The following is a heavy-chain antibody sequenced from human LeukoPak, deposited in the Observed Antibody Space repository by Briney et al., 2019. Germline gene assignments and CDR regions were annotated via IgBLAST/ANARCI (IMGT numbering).Heavy chain of an antibody. J-gene: IGHJ4*02. V-gene: IGHV5-51*01. CDR3: ARRGSYSSSWYGYYFDY. CDR2: IYPGDSDT. CDR1: GYSFTSYW. Sequence: GESLKISCKGSGYSFTSYWIGWVRQMPGEGLEWMGIIYPGDSDTRYSPSFQGQVTISADKSISTAYLQWSSLKASDTAMYYCARRGSYSSSWYGYYFDYWGQGTLVTVSS. D-gene: IGHD6-13*01.